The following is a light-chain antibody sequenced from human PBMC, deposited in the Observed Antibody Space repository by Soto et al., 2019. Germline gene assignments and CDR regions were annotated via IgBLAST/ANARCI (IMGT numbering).Light chain of an antibody. Sequence: EIVLTQSPATLSLSPGERATLSCRASQSVSSSLVWYQQKPGQAPRLLIYDASNRATGIPARFSGSGSGTEFTLTISSLQSEDFAVYYCQQYIRWPLTFGGGTKVDI. V-gene: IGKV3-11*01. J-gene: IGKJ4*01. CDR2: DAS. CDR1: QSVSSS. CDR3: QQYIRWPLT.